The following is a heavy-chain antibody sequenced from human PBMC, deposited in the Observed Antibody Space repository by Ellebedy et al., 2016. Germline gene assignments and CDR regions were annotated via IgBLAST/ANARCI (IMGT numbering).Heavy chain of an antibody. CDR1: GGSISSSSYY. D-gene: IGHD3-22*01. CDR2: IYYSGST. V-gene: IGHV4-39*07. CDR3: ARVYYYDSSGLTVWYFDL. J-gene: IGHJ2*01. Sequence: SETLSLTCTVSGGSISSSSYYWGWIRQPPGKGLEWIGSIYYSGSTYYNPSLKSRVTISVDTSKNQFSLKLSSVTAADTAVYYCARVYYYDSSGLTVWYFDLWGRGTLVTVSS.